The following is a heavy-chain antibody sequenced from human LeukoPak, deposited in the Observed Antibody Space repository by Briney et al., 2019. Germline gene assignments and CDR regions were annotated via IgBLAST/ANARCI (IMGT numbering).Heavy chain of an antibody. D-gene: IGHD1-26*01. V-gene: IGHV3-30*02. J-gene: IGHJ3*01. CDR3: ARDWAVAATDAFDF. Sequence: GGSLRLSCAASGFTFSSYGMHWVRQAPGKGLEWVAFIRYDGSNKYYADSVKGRFTISRDNSKNTLYLQMNSLRADDTAVYYCARDWAVAATDAFDFWGQGAMVTVSS. CDR2: IRYDGSNK. CDR1: GFTFSSYG.